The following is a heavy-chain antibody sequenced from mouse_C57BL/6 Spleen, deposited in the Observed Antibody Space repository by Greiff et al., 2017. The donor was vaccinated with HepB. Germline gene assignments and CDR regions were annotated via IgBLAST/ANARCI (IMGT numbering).Heavy chain of an antibody. CDR2: IDPSDSYT. D-gene: IGHD2-2*01. J-gene: IGHJ2*01. V-gene: IGHV1-69*01. CDR3: ARRGYDGYYFDY. CDR1: GYTFTSHW. Sequence: VQLQQPGAELVMPGASVKLSCKASGYTFTSHWMHWVKQRPGQGLEWIGEIDPSDSYTNYNQKFKGKSTLTVDKSSSTAYMQLSSLTSEDSAVYYCARRGYDGYYFDYWGQGTTLTVSS.